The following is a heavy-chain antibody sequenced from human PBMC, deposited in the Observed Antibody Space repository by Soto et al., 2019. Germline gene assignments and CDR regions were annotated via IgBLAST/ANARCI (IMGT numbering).Heavy chain of an antibody. CDR1: GGSISSYY. J-gene: IGHJ6*02. D-gene: IGHD2-2*01. CDR2: IYYSGST. Sequence: SETLSLTCTVSGGSISSYYWSWIRQPPGKGLEWIGYIYYSGSTNYNPSLKSRVTISVDTSKNQFALKLSSVTAADTAVYYRARGWSSTSCYPAYYGMDVWGQGTTVTVSS. CDR3: ARGWSSTSCYPAYYGMDV. V-gene: IGHV4-59*01.